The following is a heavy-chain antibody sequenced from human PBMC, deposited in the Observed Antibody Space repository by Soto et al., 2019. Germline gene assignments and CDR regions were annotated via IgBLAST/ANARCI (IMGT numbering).Heavy chain of an antibody. CDR1: GGSFKSGSYS. CDR2: IYYSGST. J-gene: IGHJ4*02. CDR3: AREYYYGSGSSS. D-gene: IGHD3-10*01. Sequence: SETLSLTCTVSGGSFKSGSYSWSWIRQPPGKGLEWIGYIYYSGSTYYNPSLKSRVTISVDTSKNQFSLKLSSVTAADTAVYYCAREYYYGSGSSSWGQGTLVTVSS. V-gene: IGHV4-30-4*08.